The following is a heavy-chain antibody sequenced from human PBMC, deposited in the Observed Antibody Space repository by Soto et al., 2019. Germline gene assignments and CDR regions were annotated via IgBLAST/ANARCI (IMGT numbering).Heavy chain of an antibody. CDR2: INPNSGGT. Sequence: ASVKVSCKASGYTFTGYYMHWVRQAPGQGLEWMGWINPNSGGTNYAQKFQGWVTMTRDTSISTAYMELRSLRSDDTAVYYCARDTIFGVSSLGKFDPWGQGTLVTVSS. J-gene: IGHJ5*02. D-gene: IGHD3-3*01. CDR1: GYTFTGYY. V-gene: IGHV1-2*04. CDR3: ARDTIFGVSSLGKFDP.